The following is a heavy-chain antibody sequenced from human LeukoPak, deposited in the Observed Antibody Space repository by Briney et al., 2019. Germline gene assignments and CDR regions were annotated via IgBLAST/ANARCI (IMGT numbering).Heavy chain of an antibody. CDR3: ARIPSSIAVADDY. CDR1: GGSFSGYY. V-gene: IGHV4-34*01. J-gene: IGHJ4*02. Sequence: SETLSLTCAVCGGSFSGYYWSWIRQPPGKGLEWIGEINHSGSTNYNPSLKSRVTISVDTSKNQFSLKLSSVTAADTAVYYCARIPSSIAVADDYWGQGTLVTVSS. CDR2: INHSGST. D-gene: IGHD6-19*01.